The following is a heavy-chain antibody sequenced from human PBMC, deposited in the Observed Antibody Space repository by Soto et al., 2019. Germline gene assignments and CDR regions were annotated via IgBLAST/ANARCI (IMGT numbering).Heavy chain of an antibody. CDR2: IYTSGST. CDR3: ARDMEGYSSSSRWFDP. D-gene: IGHD6-6*01. V-gene: IGHV4-4*07. J-gene: IGHJ5*02. Sequence: ASETLSLTCTVSGGSISSYYWSWIRQPAGKGLEWIGRIYTSGSTNYNPSLKSRVTMSVDTSKNQFSLKLSSVTAADTAVYYCARDMEGYSSSSRWFDPWGQGTLVTVSS. CDR1: GGSISSYY.